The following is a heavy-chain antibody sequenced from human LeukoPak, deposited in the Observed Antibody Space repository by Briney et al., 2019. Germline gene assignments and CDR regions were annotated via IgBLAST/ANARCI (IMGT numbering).Heavy chain of an antibody. V-gene: IGHV3-11*01. CDR3: ARWVVAVPAAPPFDY. J-gene: IGHJ4*02. D-gene: IGHD2-2*01. CDR1: GFTFSDYY. Sequence: PGGSLRLSCAASGFTFSDYYMSWIRQAPGKGLEWVSYISSSGSTIYYADSVKGRFTISRDNAKNSLYLQMNSLRAEDTAVYYCARWVVAVPAAPPFDYWGQGTLVPVSS. CDR2: ISSSGSTI.